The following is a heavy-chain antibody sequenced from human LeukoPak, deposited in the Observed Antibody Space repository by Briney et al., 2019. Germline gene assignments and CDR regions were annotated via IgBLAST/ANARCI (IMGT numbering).Heavy chain of an antibody. J-gene: IGHJ3*02. D-gene: IGHD1-26*01. CDR3: ARVGGFYDAFDI. V-gene: IGHV3-11*01. CDR2: ISDSASTV. CDR1: GFTFSRYY. Sequence: GGSLRLSCAASGFTFSRYYMSWIRQAPGKGLEWLSYISDSASTVFYGDSVKGRFTISRDNAKNSLYLQMNSLRVEDTAVYYCARVGGFYDAFDIWGQGTMVTVSS.